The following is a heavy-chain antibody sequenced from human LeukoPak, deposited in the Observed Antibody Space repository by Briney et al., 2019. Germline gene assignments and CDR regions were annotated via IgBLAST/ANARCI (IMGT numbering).Heavy chain of an antibody. Sequence: SETLSLTCTVSGYSISSGYYWGWIRQPPGQGLEWIGSIYHSGSTYYNPSLKSRVTISVDTSKNQFSLKLSSVTAADTAVYYCARVAGYSSSWFLWAFDIWGQGTMVTVSA. CDR3: ARVAGYSSSWFLWAFDI. CDR1: GYSISSGYY. V-gene: IGHV4-38-2*02. CDR2: IYHSGST. J-gene: IGHJ3*02. D-gene: IGHD6-13*01.